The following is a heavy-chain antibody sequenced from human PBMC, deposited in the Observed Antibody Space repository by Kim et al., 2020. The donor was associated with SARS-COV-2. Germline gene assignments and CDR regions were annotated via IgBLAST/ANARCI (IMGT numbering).Heavy chain of an antibody. J-gene: IGHJ6*02. V-gene: IGHV4-4*09. Sequence: GRTIYNPSLRSRVTISVATSKNQFSRRLSSVTAADTAVYYCARSLLYGMDVWGQGTTVTVSS. CDR3: ARSLLYGMDV. CDR2: GRT.